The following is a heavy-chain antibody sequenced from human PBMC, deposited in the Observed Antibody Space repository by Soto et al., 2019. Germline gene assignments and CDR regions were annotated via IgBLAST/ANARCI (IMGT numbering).Heavy chain of an antibody. CDR1: GFTFSSYT. V-gene: IGHV3-21*01. CDR3: ARGRVGTSTCFDY. J-gene: IGHJ4*02. D-gene: IGHD1-26*01. CDR2: VSSGSSYI. Sequence: DVQPAESGGGRVKPGGSLRLSCSASGFTFSSYTMSWVRQAPGKGLEWVSYVSSGSSYIYYADSVKGRFTISRDNAKDSLFLHINSLRAEDTALYYCARGRVGTSTCFDYWGQGTLVTVSS.